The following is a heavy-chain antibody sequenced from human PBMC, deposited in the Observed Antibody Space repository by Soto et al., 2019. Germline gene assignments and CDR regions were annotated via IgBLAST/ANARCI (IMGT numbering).Heavy chain of an antibody. Sequence: EVKLVESGGGLVKPGGSLRLSCAASGFSFSDVSMNWVRQAPGKGLEWVGRIQTKPYGGATDYAAPVRGRFTISRDDSKSTLYLQMNSLKTEDTAVYYCTSHHVESRGFYFDWWGQGTRVTVSS. D-gene: IGHD3-22*01. CDR1: GFSFSDVS. V-gene: IGHV3-15*07. CDR2: IQTKPYGGAT. J-gene: IGHJ4*02. CDR3: TSHHVESRGFYFDW.